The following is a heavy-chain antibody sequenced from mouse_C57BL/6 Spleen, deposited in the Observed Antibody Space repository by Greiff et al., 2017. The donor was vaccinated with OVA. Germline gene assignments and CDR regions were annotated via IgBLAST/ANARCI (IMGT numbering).Heavy chain of an antibody. J-gene: IGHJ2*01. V-gene: IGHV3-6*01. D-gene: IGHD4-1*02. CDR2: ISYDGSN. CDR1: GYSITSGYY. Sequence: ESGPGLVKPSQSLSLTCSVTGYSITSGYYWNWIRQFPGNKLEWMGYISYDGSNNYNPSLKNRISITRDTSKNQFFLKLNSVTTEDTATYYCARRSTGHYFDYWGQGTTLTVSS. CDR3: ARRSTGHYFDY.